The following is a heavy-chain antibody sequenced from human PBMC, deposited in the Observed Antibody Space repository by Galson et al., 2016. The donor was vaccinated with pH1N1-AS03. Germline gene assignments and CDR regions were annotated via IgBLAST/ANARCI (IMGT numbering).Heavy chain of an antibody. J-gene: IGHJ2*01. CDR3: ARKPTGSMVVTIGVGYFDR. Sequence: TNGVGVGWIRQPPGKPLEWLALIYWNSEKRYNPFLKGRLTITKATSKNQVVLTMTNMATGDNATYFCARKPTGSMVVTIGVGYFDRWGRRTLVAVSS. CDR1: TNGVG. V-gene: IGHV2-5*01. CDR2: IYWNSEK. D-gene: IGHD2-21*02.